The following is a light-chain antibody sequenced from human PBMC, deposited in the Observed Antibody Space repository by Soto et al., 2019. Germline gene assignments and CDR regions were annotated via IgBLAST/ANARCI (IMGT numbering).Light chain of an antibody. CDR3: QSYDSSLSAVV. Sequence: QSVLTQPPSVSRAPGQRVTIYCTGSSSNIGAGYDVHWYQQLPGTAPKLLIYGNSNRPSGVPDRFSGSKSGTSASLAITGLQAEDEADYYCQSYDSSLSAVVFGGGTKLTVL. V-gene: IGLV1-40*01. CDR1: SSNIGAGYD. J-gene: IGLJ2*01. CDR2: GNS.